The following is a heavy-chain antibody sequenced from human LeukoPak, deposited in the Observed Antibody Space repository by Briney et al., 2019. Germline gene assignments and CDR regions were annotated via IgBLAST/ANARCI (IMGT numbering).Heavy chain of an antibody. D-gene: IGHD6-19*01. CDR2: ISSSSSYI. J-gene: IGHJ4*02. CDR3: ARGRTEYSSGIVDY. Sequence: PGGSLRLSCAASGFTFSSYSMNWVRQAPAKGLEWVSSISSSSSYIYYADSVKGRFTISRDNAKNSLYLQMNSLRAEDTAVYYCARGRTEYSSGIVDYWGQGTLVTVSS. CDR1: GFTFSSYS. V-gene: IGHV3-21*01.